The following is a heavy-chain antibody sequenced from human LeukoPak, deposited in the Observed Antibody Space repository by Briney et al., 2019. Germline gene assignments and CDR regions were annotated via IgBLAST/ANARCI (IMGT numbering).Heavy chain of an antibody. D-gene: IGHD5-24*01. CDR3: AREKRWLRSFDY. CDR2: IYYSGST. V-gene: IGHV4-59*01. Sequence: SETLSLTCTVSGGSISSYYWSWIRQPPGKGLEWIGYIYYSGSTNYNPSLKSRVTISVDTSKNQFSLKLSFVTAADTAVYYCAREKRWLRSFDYWGQGTLVTVSS. CDR1: GGSISSYY. J-gene: IGHJ4*02.